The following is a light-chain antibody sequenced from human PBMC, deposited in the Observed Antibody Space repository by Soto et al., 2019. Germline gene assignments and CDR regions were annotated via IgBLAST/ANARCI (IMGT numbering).Light chain of an antibody. Sequence: DIQMTQSPSTLSASVGDRVTITCRASQSISSWLAWYQQKPGKAPKLLIYDASSLESGVPSRFSGSGSGTEFTLTTSSLQPDDFATYCCQQYNSYPWTFGQGTKVEIK. J-gene: IGKJ1*01. CDR1: QSISSW. CDR2: DAS. CDR3: QQYNSYPWT. V-gene: IGKV1-5*01.